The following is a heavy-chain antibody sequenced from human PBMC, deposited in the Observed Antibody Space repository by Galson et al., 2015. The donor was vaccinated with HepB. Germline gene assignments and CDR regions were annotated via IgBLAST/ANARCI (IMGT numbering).Heavy chain of an antibody. CDR3: ASLPIPGPGLGYFDY. V-gene: IGHV3-30*04. J-gene: IGHJ4*02. CDR2: ISYDGSNK. Sequence: SLRLSCAASGFTFSSYAMHWVRQAPGKGLEWVAVISYDGSNKYYADSVKGRFTISRDNSKNTLYLQMNSLRAEDTAVYYCASLPIPGPGLGYFDYWGQGTLVTVSS. D-gene: IGHD2-2*02. CDR1: GFTFSSYA.